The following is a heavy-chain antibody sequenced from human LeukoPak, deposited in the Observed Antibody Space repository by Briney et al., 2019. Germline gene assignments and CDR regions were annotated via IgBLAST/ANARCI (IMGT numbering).Heavy chain of an antibody. D-gene: IGHD3-3*01. J-gene: IGHJ4*02. CDR2: IYYSGST. CDR3: ARGKVTIFGGPNGCNSFDY. CDR1: GGSISSYY. V-gene: IGHV4-59*13. Sequence: SETLSLTCTVSGGSISSYYWSWIRQPPGKGLEWIGYIYYSGSTNYNPSLKSRVTIAVDTSKNQFSLKLSSVTAADTAVYYCARGKVTIFGGPNGCNSFDYWGQGTLVAVSS.